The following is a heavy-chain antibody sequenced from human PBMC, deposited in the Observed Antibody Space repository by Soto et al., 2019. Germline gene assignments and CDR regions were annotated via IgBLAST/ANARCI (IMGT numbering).Heavy chain of an antibody. CDR1: GYTFTSYY. Sequence: GASVKVSCKASGYTFTSYYMHWVRQAPGQGLEWMGIINPSGGSTSYAQKFQGRVTMTRDTSTSTVYMELSSLRSEDTAVYYCASVDYDSSRYYPYYFDYWGQAPLVTVSS. CDR2: INPSGGST. D-gene: IGHD3-22*01. J-gene: IGHJ4*02. V-gene: IGHV1-46*01. CDR3: ASVDYDSSRYYPYYFDY.